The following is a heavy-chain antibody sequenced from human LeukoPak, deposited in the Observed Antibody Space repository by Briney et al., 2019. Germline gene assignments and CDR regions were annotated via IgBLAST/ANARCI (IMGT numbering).Heavy chain of an antibody. V-gene: IGHV3-48*01. CDR3: ARDVCGGDCYSAFDI. J-gene: IGHJ3*02. CDR1: GFTFSSYS. D-gene: IGHD2-21*01. Sequence: PGGSLRLSCAASGFTFSSYSMNWVRQAPGKGLEWVSYISSGGSTLYYADSVKGRFTISRDNAKNSLYLQMNSLRAEDTAVYYCARDVCGGDCYSAFDIWGQGTMVSVSS. CDR2: ISSGGSTL.